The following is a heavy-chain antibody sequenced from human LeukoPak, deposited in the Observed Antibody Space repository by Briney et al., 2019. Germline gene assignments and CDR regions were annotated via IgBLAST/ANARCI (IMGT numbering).Heavy chain of an antibody. CDR1: GGSISSYY. V-gene: IGHV4-4*07. CDR3: ARGLRLSYYYDRSGYYYYYYYMDV. Sequence: SETLSLTCTVSGGSISSYYWSWIRQPAGKGLEWIGRIYTSGSTNYNPSLKSRVTMSVDTSKNQFSLRLSSVTAADTAVYYCARGLRLSYYYDRSGYYYYYYYMDVWGKGTTVTVSS. CDR2: IYTSGST. J-gene: IGHJ6*03. D-gene: IGHD3-22*01.